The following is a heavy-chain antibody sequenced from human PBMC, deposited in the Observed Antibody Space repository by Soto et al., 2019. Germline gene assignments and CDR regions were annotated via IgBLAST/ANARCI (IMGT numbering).Heavy chain of an antibody. CDR2: LHYSGTA. CDR3: ARGGPTYSAIDY. D-gene: IGHD6-13*01. Sequence: SETLSLTCTVSGGSISSFYWSWIRQPPGKGLEWIGYLHYSGTANYNPSIKSRLTMSIDPSKSQLSLKLSSVTAADTAVYYCARGGPTYSAIDYWGQGTLVTVSS. CDR1: GGSISSFY. V-gene: IGHV4-59*01. J-gene: IGHJ4*02.